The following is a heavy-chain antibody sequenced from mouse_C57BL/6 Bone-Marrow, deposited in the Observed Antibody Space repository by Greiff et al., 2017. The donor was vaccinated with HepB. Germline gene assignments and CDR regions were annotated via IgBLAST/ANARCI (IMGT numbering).Heavy chain of an antibody. Sequence: VKLQESGAELVKPGASVKMSCKASGYTFTSYWITWVKQRPGQGLEWIGDIYPGSGSTNYNEKFKSKATLTVDTSSSTAYMQLSSPTSEDSAVYYCARVGRGFDYWGQGTTLTVSS. V-gene: IGHV1-55*01. CDR1: GYTFTSYW. CDR2: IYPGSGST. D-gene: IGHD4-1*01. J-gene: IGHJ2*01. CDR3: ARVGRGFDY.